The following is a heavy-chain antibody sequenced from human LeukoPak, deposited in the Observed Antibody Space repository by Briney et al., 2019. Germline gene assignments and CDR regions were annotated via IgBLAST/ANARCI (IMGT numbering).Heavy chain of an antibody. J-gene: IGHJ5*02. CDR2: IRYDGSNK. D-gene: IGHD6-19*01. CDR3: AKDLSPGYSSVSNWFDP. Sequence: GGSLRLSCAASGFTFSSYGMHWVRQAPGKGLEWVAFIRYDGSNKYYADSVKGRFTISRDNSRDTLYLHMISLRAEDTAVYYCAKDLSPGYSSVSNWFDPWGQGTLVTVSS. CDR1: GFTFSSYG. V-gene: IGHV3-30*02.